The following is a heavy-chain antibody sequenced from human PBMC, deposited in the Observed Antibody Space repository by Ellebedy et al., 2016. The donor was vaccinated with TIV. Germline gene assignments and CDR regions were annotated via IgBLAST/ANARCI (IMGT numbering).Heavy chain of an antibody. CDR3: AREQVGYSGYDPLDY. D-gene: IGHD5-12*01. CDR2: IWYDGSNK. V-gene: IGHV3-33*08. Sequence: GESLKISCAASGFPFSSYGMHWVRQAPGKGLELVAVIWYDGSNKYYADSVKGRFTISRDNSKNTLYLQMNSLRAEDTAVYYCAREQVGYSGYDPLDYWGQGTLVTVSS. CDR1: GFPFSSYG. J-gene: IGHJ4*02.